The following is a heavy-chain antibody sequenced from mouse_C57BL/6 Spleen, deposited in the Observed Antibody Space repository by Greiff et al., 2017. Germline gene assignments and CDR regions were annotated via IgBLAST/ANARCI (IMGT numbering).Heavy chain of an antibody. J-gene: IGHJ2*01. CDR3: ARYYYGSSFDY. V-gene: IGHV5-16*01. D-gene: IGHD1-1*01. CDR1: GFTFSDYY. CDR2: INYDGSST. Sequence: EVKLMESEGGLVQPGSSIKLSCTASGFTFSDYYMAWVRQVPEKGLEWVANINYDGSSTYYLDSLKSRFIISRDNAKNILYLQMSSLKSEDTATYYCARYYYGSSFDYWGQGTTLTVSS.